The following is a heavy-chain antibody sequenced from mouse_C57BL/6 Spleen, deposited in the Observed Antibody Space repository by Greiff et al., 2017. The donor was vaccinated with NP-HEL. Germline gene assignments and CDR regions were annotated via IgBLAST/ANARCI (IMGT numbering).Heavy chain of an antibody. V-gene: IGHV1-19*01. Sequence: VQLQQSGPVLVKPGASVKMSCKASGYTFTDYYMNWVKQSHGKSLEWIGVINPYNGGTSYNQKFKGKATLTVDKSSSPAYMEINSLTAEDSAVYYCARFYYGSSYAMDYWGQGTSVTVSS. CDR1: GYTFTDYY. CDR3: ARFYYGSSYAMDY. CDR2: INPYNGGT. D-gene: IGHD1-1*01. J-gene: IGHJ4*01.